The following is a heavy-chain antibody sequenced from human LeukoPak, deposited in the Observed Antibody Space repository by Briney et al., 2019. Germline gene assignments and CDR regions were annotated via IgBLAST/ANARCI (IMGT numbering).Heavy chain of an antibody. J-gene: IGHJ4*02. CDR2: ISASGGST. Sequence: GGSLRLSCAASGFTFNSYAMSWVRQAPGKGLEWVSTISASGGSTYYADSVKGRFTISRDNSKNTLYLQMNSLRAEDTAVYYCARSYYFDSSHTVDYWGQGTLVTVSS. D-gene: IGHD3-22*01. V-gene: IGHV3-23*01. CDR3: ARSYYFDSSHTVDY. CDR1: GFTFNSYA.